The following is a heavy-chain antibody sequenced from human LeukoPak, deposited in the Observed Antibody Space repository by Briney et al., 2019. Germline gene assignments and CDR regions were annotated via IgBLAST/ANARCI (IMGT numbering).Heavy chain of an antibody. Sequence: GGSLRLSCVASGFIFSDYWMSWVRQAPGKGLEWVANIKQGGSEEKYVGSVKGRFAISRDDAKRTLYLQMDSLSGDDTAVYYCARDNGGRFDPWGRGTLVTVSS. CDR1: GFIFSDYW. D-gene: IGHD3-10*01. CDR3: ARDNGGRFDP. J-gene: IGHJ5*02. V-gene: IGHV3-7*03. CDR2: IKQGGSEE.